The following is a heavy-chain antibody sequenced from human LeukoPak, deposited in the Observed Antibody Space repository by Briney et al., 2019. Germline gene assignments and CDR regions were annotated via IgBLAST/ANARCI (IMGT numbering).Heavy chain of an antibody. J-gene: IGHJ5*02. CDR3: ARAAWNGGGGFDP. V-gene: IGHV4-34*01. Sequence: PSETLSLTCAVYNGSFSGYYWSWIRQSPEKGLEWIGEVNDGGNTHYNPSLRSRVTISLDTSKNHFSLKLTSVTAADTAVYNCARAAWNGGGGFDPWGQGILVTVSS. CDR1: NGSFSGYY. CDR2: VNDGGNT. D-gene: IGHD3-16*01.